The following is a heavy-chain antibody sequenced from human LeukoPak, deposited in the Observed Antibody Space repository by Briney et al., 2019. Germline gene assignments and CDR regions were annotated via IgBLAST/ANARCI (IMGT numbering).Heavy chain of an antibody. CDR3: ARLPSGTLNPPFDY. CDR1: GGSMYDHY. Sequence: SETLSLTCTVSGGSMYDHYWSWIRQPPGKGLESIGYIYYSGSTAYNPSLESRVTISVDTSKNQFSLKLTSVTAADTAVYYCARLPSGTLNPPFDYWGQGTLVTVSS. V-gene: IGHV4-59*08. D-gene: IGHD3-10*01. CDR2: IYYSGST. J-gene: IGHJ4*02.